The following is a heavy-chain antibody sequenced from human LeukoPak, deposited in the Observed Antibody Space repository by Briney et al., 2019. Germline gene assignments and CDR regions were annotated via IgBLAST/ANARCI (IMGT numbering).Heavy chain of an antibody. D-gene: IGHD1-26*01. CDR1: GGSISSYY. Sequence: KPSETLSLTCTVSGGSISSYYWGWIRQPPGKGLEWIGDIYYTGSTNYDPSLKSRVTISVDTSKNQFSLKLSSVTAADTAVYYCARGQEQWELLQRAVHFDYWGQGNLVTVSS. CDR3: ARGQEQWELLQRAVHFDY. CDR2: IYYTGST. J-gene: IGHJ4*02. V-gene: IGHV4-59*12.